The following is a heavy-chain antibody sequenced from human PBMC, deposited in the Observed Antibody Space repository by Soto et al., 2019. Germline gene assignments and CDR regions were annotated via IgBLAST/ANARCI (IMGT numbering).Heavy chain of an antibody. Sequence: EVQLVESGGGSVQPGGSLRLSCVASGITFSGYWMHWVRQVPGKGLVWVARVDSDGSGTRYADSVKGRFTISRDNAKNPLYLQMNSLRVEDTAVYYCATVFEHWGQGIPVTVSS. V-gene: IGHV3-74*01. J-gene: IGHJ4*02. CDR2: VDSDGSGT. CDR1: GITFSGYW. CDR3: ATVFEH.